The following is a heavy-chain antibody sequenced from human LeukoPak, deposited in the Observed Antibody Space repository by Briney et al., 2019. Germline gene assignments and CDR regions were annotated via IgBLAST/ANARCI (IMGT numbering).Heavy chain of an antibody. CDR2: ISSSSSYI. D-gene: IGHD2-15*01. Sequence: GGSLRLSCAASGCTFSSYSMNWVRQAPGKGLEWVSSISSSSSYIYYADSVKGRFTISRDNAKNSLYLQMNSLRAEDTAVYYCARGRYCSGGSCRERNYFDYWGQGTLVTVSS. J-gene: IGHJ4*02. CDR1: GCTFSSYS. V-gene: IGHV3-21*01. CDR3: ARGRYCSGGSCRERNYFDY.